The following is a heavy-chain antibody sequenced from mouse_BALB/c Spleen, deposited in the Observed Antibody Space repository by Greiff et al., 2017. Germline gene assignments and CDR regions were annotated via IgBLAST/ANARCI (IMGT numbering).Heavy chain of an antibody. D-gene: IGHD2-1*01. CDR3: ARDGNSPFAY. J-gene: IGHJ3*01. Sequence: QVQLQQSGPELEKPGASVKISCKASGYSFTSYWMHWVKQRPGQGLEWIGMIDPSDSETRLNQKFKDKATLTVDKSSSTAYMQLSSPTSEDSAVYYCARDGNSPFAYWGQGTLVTVSA. V-gene: IGHV1S127*01. CDR2: IDPSDSET. CDR1: GYSFTSYW.